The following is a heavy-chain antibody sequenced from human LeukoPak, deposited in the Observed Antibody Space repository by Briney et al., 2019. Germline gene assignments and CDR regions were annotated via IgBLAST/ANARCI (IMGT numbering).Heavy chain of an antibody. J-gene: IGHJ5*02. D-gene: IGHD4-17*01. CDR2: IMPLFGTA. Sequence: ASVKVSCKTSGGTFNNSAISWVRQAPGQGLEWLGGIMPLFGTAGYAQKFQGRITITKDESTRTVYLELTSLTSDDTAVYYCARDVHGDYGSGWFDPWGQGTLVSVSS. CDR1: GGTFNNSA. V-gene: IGHV1-69*05. CDR3: ARDVHGDYGSGWFDP.